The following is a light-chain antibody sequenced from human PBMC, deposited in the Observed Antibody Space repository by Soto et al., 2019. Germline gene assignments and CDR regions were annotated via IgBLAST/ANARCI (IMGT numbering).Light chain of an antibody. Sequence: QSALTQPASVSGSPGQSITISRTGTSSDVGGYNYVSWYQQHPGKVPKLMIYEVSNRPSGVVNRFSGSKSGNTASLTISGLQAEDEADYYCSSFTSSSTQVFGTGTKVTVL. V-gene: IGLV2-14*01. J-gene: IGLJ1*01. CDR3: SSFTSSSTQV. CDR2: EVS. CDR1: SSDVGGYNY.